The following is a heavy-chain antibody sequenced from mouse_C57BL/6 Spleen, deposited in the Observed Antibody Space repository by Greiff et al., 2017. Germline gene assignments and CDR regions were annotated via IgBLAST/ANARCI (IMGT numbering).Heavy chain of an antibody. CDR1: GFTFSDYG. CDR2: ISSGSSTI. CDR3: AREEFYAPFAY. J-gene: IGHJ3*01. V-gene: IGHV5-17*01. D-gene: IGHD1-1*01. Sequence: EVQGVESGGGLVKPGGSLKLSCAASGFTFSDYGMHWVRQAPEKGLEWVAYISSGSSTIYYADTVKGRYTISRDNAKNTLFLQMTSLRSEDTAMYYGAREEFYAPFAYWGQGTLVTVSA.